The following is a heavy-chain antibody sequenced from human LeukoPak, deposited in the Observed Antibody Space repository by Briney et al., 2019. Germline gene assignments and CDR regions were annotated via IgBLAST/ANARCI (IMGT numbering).Heavy chain of an antibody. V-gene: IGHV4-59*01. D-gene: IGHD1-26*01. J-gene: IGHJ4*02. CDR3: AREPRVGASHFDY. CDR1: GGSISSYY. CDR2: IYYSGST. Sequence: SETLSLTCTVSGGSISSYYWSWIRQPPGKGLEWIGYIYYSGSTNYNPSLKSRVTISVDTSKNQFSLKLSSVTAADTAVYYCAREPRVGASHFDYWGQGTLVTVSS.